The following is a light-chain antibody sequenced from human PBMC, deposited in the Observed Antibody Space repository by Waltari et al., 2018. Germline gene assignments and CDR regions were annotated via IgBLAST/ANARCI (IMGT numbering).Light chain of an antibody. V-gene: IGKV1-39*01. Sequence: DIQMTQSPSSLSASVVDRVTITCRASRDITNYVNWYQQKAGKAPQLLIYAASSLQGGVPSRFSGGGSGTDFNLTITSLRPDDFATYYCQQTYNIPRTFGGGTKVEIK. CDR2: AAS. J-gene: IGKJ4*01. CDR3: QQTYNIPRT. CDR1: RDITNY.